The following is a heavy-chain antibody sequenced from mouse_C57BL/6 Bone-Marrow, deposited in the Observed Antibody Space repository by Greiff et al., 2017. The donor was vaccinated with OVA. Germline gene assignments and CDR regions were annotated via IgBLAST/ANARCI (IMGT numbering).Heavy chain of an antibody. CDR1: GYTFTSYW. J-gene: IGHJ2*01. D-gene: IGHD2-14*01. Sequence: QVQLKQPGAELVKPGASVKLSCKASGYTFTSYWMQWVKQRPGQGLEWIGEIDPSDSYTNYNQKFKGKATLTVDTSSSTAYMQLSSLTSEDSAVYYCARGYRGDYWGQGTTLTVSS. CDR2: IDPSDSYT. CDR3: ARGYRGDY. V-gene: IGHV1-50*01.